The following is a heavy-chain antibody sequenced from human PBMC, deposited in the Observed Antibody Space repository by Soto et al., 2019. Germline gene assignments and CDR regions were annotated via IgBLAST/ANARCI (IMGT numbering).Heavy chain of an antibody. J-gene: IGHJ5*02. CDR2: VYATWTT. Sequence: SSTXSLTCNVSVGSIIKFYFSLIRNTAGNGLELMGRVYATWTTDYNPSLRSRVAMSVDISKKTFSMRLRSVTGADSGVYYCVREGSKSLSDWLETWGQG. CDR3: VREGSKSLSDWLET. CDR1: VGSIIKFY. D-gene: IGHD2-15*01. V-gene: IGHV4-4*07.